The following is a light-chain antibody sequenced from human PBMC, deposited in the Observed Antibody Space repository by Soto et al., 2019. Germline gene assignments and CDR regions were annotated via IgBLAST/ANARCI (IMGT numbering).Light chain of an antibody. CDR1: QGISSY. V-gene: IGKV1-8*01. J-gene: IGKJ1*01. CDR2: AAS. CDR3: PQDFSYPRT. Sequence: AVRMTQSPSSLSASTGDRVTITCRASQGISSYLAWYQRKPGKAPKLLIYAASTLQSGVPSRFSGSGSGTDFTLTISSLQPEDSATYYCPQDFSYPRTFGQGTKVDIK.